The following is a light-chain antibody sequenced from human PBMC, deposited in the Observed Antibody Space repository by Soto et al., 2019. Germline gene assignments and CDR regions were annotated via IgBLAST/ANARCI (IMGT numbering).Light chain of an antibody. Sequence: EIVMTQSPDTLSLSAGERATLSGSASQSVSSNLAWYQQTPGQAPRLLIYGASTRATGIPARFSGSGSGTEFTLTISSLQSEDFAVYYCQQRNVWPPITFGQGTRLEIK. CDR3: QQRNVWPPIT. J-gene: IGKJ5*01. CDR1: QSVSSN. V-gene: IGKV3-15*01. CDR2: GAS.